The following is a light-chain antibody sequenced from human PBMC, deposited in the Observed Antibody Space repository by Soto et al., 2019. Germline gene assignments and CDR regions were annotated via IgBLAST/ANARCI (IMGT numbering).Light chain of an antibody. CDR1: QNIYYN. V-gene: IGKV3-15*01. Sequence: ILMTQSPATVSVSPGESATLSCRASQNIYYNVAWYQHRPGQAPRLLIYRASTRAPGVPARFSGSGSGTAFTLAFIGLGTADFYFCSCFPYYNLWAFGQGTTVEI. CDR2: RAS. CDR3: FPYYNLWA. J-gene: IGKJ1*01.